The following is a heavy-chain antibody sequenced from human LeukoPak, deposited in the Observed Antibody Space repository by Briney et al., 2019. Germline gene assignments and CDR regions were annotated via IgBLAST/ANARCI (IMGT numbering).Heavy chain of an antibody. CDR1: GFTFSSYW. D-gene: IGHD1-26*01. V-gene: IGHV3-7*01. CDR2: IKQDGSEK. J-gene: IGHJ4*02. CDR3: ARDPLVGATVLFDY. Sequence: PGGSLRLSCAASGFTFSSYWMSWVRQAPGKGLEWVANIKQDGSEKYYVDSVKGRFTISRDNAKNSLYLQMNSLRAEDTAVYYCARDPLVGATVLFDYWGQGTLVTVSS.